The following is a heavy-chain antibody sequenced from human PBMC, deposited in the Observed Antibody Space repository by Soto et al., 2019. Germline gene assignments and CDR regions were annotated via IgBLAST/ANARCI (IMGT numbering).Heavy chain of an antibody. V-gene: IGHV4-34*01. D-gene: IGHD3-10*01. Sequence: SETLSLTCAVYGGSFSRYYLSWIRQPPGKGLEWIGEINHSGSTNYNPSIKSRVTISVDTSRNQFSLKLSSVTAAGKAVYYCARATMVRGVIHNYYYYYGMDVWGQGTTVTVSS. CDR1: GGSFSRYY. CDR2: INHSGST. J-gene: IGHJ6*02. CDR3: ARATMVRGVIHNYYYYYGMDV.